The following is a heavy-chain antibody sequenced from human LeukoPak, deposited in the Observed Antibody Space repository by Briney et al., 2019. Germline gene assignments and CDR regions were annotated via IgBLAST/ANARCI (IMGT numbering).Heavy chain of an antibody. J-gene: IGHJ4*02. CDR3: ALLTGYCTGDSCYN. V-gene: IGHV3-23*01. Sequence: PGGSLRLSCAASGFTFSSYGMSWVRQAPGKGLEWVSGINNSGDRTYYADSVKGRFTISRDNSKNTLYLQMNSLRAEDTAVYYCALLTGYCTGDSCYNWGQGTLVTVSS. CDR2: INNSGDRT. D-gene: IGHD2-15*01. CDR1: GFTFSSYG.